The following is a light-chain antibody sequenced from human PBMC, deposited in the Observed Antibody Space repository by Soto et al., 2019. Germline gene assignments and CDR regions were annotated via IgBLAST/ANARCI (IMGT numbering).Light chain of an antibody. CDR1: QNVGSSY. V-gene: IGKV3-20*01. CDR3: QQYHSSPET. J-gene: IGKJ1*01. CDR2: AAS. Sequence: EIVLTQSPGTLSLSPGERATLSCRASQNVGSSYLAWYHQKPGQSPRLLIYAASTRAAGVPDRFSGSGSGTDFTLTITRLEPEDSAVYYCQQYHSSPETFGQGTKVEIK.